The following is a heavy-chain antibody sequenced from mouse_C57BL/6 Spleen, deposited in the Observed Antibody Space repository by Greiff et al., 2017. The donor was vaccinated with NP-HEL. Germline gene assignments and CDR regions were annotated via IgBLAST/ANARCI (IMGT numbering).Heavy chain of an antibody. J-gene: IGHJ4*01. Sequence: EVKLMESGGGLVKPGGSLKLSCAASGFTFSSYTMSWVRQTPEKRLEWVATISGGGGNTYYPDSVKGRFTISRDNAKNTLYLQMSSLRSEDTALYYCITTVVGAMDYWGQGTSVTVSS. CDR3: ITTVVGAMDY. CDR2: ISGGGGNT. D-gene: IGHD1-1*01. V-gene: IGHV5-9*01. CDR1: GFTFSSYT.